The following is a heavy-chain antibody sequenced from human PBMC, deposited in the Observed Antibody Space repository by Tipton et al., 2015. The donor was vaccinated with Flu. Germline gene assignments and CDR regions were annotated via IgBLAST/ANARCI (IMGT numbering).Heavy chain of an antibody. CDR3: ARGAQYSSSFFDF. CDR2: IYYSGST. CDR1: GGSISSGGYY. Sequence: TLSLTCTVSGGSISSGGYYWSWIRQLPGKGLQWIGYIYYSGSTYYNPSLTTRLTISQDTSKNQFSLNLSSVTAADTAVYYCARGAQYSSSFFDFWGQGNLVTVSS. D-gene: IGHD6-6*01. J-gene: IGHJ4*02. V-gene: IGHV4-31*03.